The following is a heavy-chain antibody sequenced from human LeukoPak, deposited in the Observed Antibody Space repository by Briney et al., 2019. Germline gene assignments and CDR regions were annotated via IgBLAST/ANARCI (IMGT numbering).Heavy chain of an antibody. CDR2: INHSGST. D-gene: IGHD3-22*01. CDR1: GGSFSGYY. J-gene: IGHJ4*02. Sequence: KTSETLSLTCAVYGGSFSGYYWSWIRQPPGKGLEWIGEINHSGSTNYNPSLKSRVTISIDTSKNQFSLQLTSVTAADTAVYFCARGNYYDSAGYYDYWGQGTLVTVSS. V-gene: IGHV4-34*01. CDR3: ARGNYYDSAGYYDY.